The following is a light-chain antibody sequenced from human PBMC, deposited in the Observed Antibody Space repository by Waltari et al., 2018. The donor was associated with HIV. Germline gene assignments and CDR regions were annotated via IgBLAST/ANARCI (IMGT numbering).Light chain of an antibody. CDR2: NNN. V-gene: IGLV1-44*01. CDR3: AAWADSLNGPV. Sequence: QSVLIQPPSASRTPGQRVSISCSGSNSNIGSNTVHWYQYIPGTAPKLLIYNNNQRPAWVPDRFAGSKSGTSASLAISGLQSEDEADYFCAAWADSLNGPVFGGGTKLTVL. J-gene: IGLJ3*02. CDR1: NSNIGSNT.